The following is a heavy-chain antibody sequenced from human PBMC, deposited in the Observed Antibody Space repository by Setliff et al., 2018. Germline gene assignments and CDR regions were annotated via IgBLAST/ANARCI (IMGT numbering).Heavy chain of an antibody. J-gene: IGHJ4*02. D-gene: IGHD5-18*01. V-gene: IGHV1-24*01. Sequence: RASVKVSCKVSGYTLTELSMHWVRQAPGKGLGWMGGFDPEDGETIYAQKFQGRVTMTEDTSTDTAYMELSSLRSEDTAVYYCATSVSWIQLVLYPQGHPEPFDYWGQGTLVTVSS. CDR2: FDPEDGET. CDR3: ATSVSWIQLVLYPQGHPEPFDY. CDR1: GYTLTELS.